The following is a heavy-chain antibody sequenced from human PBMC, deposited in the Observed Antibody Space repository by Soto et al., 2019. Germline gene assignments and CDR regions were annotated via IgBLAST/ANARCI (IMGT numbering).Heavy chain of an antibody. CDR2: ISDDSSYI. J-gene: IGHJ1*01. V-gene: IGHV3-21*06. Sequence: GGSLRLSCAASGFMFSAYTMNWVRQAPGKGLEWLSSISDDSSYIDYADSLRGRFTVSRDNARNSLYLQIDSLGVEDTAVFYCATPYYFNHWGPGTLVTVSS. CDR3: ATPYYFNH. CDR1: GFMFSAYT. D-gene: IGHD3-16*01.